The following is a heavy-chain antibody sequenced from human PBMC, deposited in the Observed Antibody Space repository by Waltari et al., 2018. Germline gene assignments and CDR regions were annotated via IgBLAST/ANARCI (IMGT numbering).Heavy chain of an antibody. CDR3: ARHLSGSGTYNSPVTLFDY. Sequence: QLQLQESGPGLVKPSETLSLTCTVSGGSITSSSHYWGWIRQPPGKGLEGIATVDYTGSPYYNPTLKSRVTVSVDTSKNQFSLKLSSVSDAETAVYYCARHLSGSGTYNSPVTLFDYWGQEPWSPSPQ. CDR2: VDYTGSP. V-gene: IGHV4-39*01. CDR1: GGSITSSSHY. J-gene: IGHJ4*01. D-gene: IGHD3-10*01.